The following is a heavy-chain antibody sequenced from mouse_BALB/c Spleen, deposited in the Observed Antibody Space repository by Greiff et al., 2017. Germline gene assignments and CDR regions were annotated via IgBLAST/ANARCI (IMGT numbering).Heavy chain of an antibody. CDR1: GFTFSSYA. V-gene: IGHV5-9-3*01. Sequence: EVNVVESGGGLVKPGGSLKLSCAASGFTFSSYAMSWVRQTPEKRLEWVATISSGGSYTYYPDSVKGRFTISRDNAKNTLYLQMSSLRSEDTAMYYCARGGYAMDYWGQGTSVTVSS. J-gene: IGHJ4*01. CDR2: ISSGGSYT. D-gene: IGHD1-1*02. CDR3: ARGGYAMDY.